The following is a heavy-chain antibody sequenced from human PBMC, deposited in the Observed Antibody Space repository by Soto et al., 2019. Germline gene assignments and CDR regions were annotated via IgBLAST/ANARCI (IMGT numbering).Heavy chain of an antibody. CDR1: GYSFTSYW. Sequence: GESLKISCQASGYSFTSYWIGWVRPMPGKGLEWMGNIYPGDSDTRYSPSFQGQVTISADKSISTVYLQWSSLKASDIAMYYCATLGSEYSNCFDHWGQGTLVTVSS. V-gene: IGHV5-51*01. CDR3: ATLGSEYSNCFDH. D-gene: IGHD4-4*01. CDR2: IYPGDSDT. J-gene: IGHJ4*02.